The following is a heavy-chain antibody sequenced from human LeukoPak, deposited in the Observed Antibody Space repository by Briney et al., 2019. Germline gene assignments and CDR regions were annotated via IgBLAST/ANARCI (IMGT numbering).Heavy chain of an antibody. D-gene: IGHD6-6*01. CDR1: GGSISSYY. CDR2: IYYSGST. J-gene: IGHJ5*02. Sequence: SETLSLTCTVSGGSISSYYCSWIRQPPGKGLEWIGYIYYSGSTNYNPSLKSRVTISVDTSKNQFSLKLSSVTAADTAVYYCARVRGAARRGNWFDPWGQGTLVTVSS. CDR3: ARVRGAARRGNWFDP. V-gene: IGHV4-59*01.